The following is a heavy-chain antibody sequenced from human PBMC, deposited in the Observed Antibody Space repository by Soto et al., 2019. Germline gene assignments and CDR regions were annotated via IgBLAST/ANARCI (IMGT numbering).Heavy chain of an antibody. V-gene: IGHV3-30*18. CDR1: GFTFNTYG. D-gene: IGHD2-2*02. CDR3: AKATDVFCSSAYCYKFYFDF. CDR2: ISYDGSDK. Sequence: QEQLVESGGGVVQPGRSLRLSCAASGFTFNTYGMHWVRQAPGKGLEWVAVISYDGSDKYYADSVKGRFIISRDNSKNTLYLQMNSLRAEDTAIYCSAKATDVFCSSAYCYKFYFDFGGQGAVVTVTS. J-gene: IGHJ4*02.